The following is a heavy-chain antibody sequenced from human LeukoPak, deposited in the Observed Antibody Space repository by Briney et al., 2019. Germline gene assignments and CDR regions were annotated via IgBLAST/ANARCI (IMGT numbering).Heavy chain of an antibody. CDR3: ARAVVGSKQQLANWFDP. Sequence: GGSLRLSCAASGFTFSGYAMHWVRQAPGKGLEWVADISYDGSNKYYADSVKGRFTISRDNSKNTLNLQMNSLRAEDTAVYYCARAVVGSKQQLANWFDPWGQGTLVTVSS. V-gene: IGHV3-30*01. J-gene: IGHJ5*02. D-gene: IGHD6-13*01. CDR1: GFTFSGYA. CDR2: ISYDGSNK.